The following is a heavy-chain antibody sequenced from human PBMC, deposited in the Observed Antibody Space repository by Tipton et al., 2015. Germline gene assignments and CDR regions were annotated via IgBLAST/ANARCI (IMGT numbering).Heavy chain of an antibody. V-gene: IGHV3-48*02. CDR2: ISTSGSTI. CDR3: ARDDGDYVLGEFDY. J-gene: IGHJ4*02. Sequence: SLRLSCVALGFTFRTYSMNWVRQAPGKGLEWVSYISTSGSTIYYADSVKGRFTISRDNAKNSLYLQMNSLRDEDTAVYYCARDDGDYVLGEFDYWGQGTLVTVSS. CDR1: GFTFRTYS. D-gene: IGHD4-17*01.